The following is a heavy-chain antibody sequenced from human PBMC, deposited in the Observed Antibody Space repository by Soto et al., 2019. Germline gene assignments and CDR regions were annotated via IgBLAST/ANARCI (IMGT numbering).Heavy chain of an antibody. J-gene: IGHJ5*02. D-gene: IGHD2-2*01. Sequence: GGSLRLSCAASGFTFSSYAMSWVRQAPGKGLEWVSAISGSGGSTYYADSAKGRFTISRDNSKNTLYLQMNSLRAEDTAVYYCAKDRDIVVVPAAISNIDWFDPWGQGTLVTVSS. CDR1: GFTFSSYA. V-gene: IGHV3-23*01. CDR2: ISGSGGST. CDR3: AKDRDIVVVPAAISNIDWFDP.